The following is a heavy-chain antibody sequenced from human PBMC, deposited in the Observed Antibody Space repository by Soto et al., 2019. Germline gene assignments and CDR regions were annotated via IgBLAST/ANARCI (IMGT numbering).Heavy chain of an antibody. CDR1: GFTFSDHY. J-gene: IGHJ3*02. CDR3: ARGGDSDAFDI. Sequence: GGSLRLSCAASGFTFSDHYMDWVRQAPGKGLEWVGRTRNKANSYTTEYAASVKGRFTISRDDSKNSLYLQMNSLKTEDTAVYYCARGGDSDAFDIWGQGTMVTVSS. V-gene: IGHV3-72*01. CDR2: TRNKANSYTT. D-gene: IGHD3-16*01.